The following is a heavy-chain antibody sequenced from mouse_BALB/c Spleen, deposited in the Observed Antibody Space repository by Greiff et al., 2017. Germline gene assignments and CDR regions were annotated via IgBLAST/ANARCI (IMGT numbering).Heavy chain of an antibody. Sequence: EVQLVESGGGLVKPGGSLKLSCAASGFTFSDYYMYWVRQTPEKRLEWVATISDGGSYTYYPDSVKGRFTISRDNAKNNLYLQMSSLKSEDTAMYYCARERRGYAMDYWGQGTSVTVSS. D-gene: IGHD2-12*01. V-gene: IGHV5-4*02. CDR3: ARERRGYAMDY. CDR2: ISDGGSYT. CDR1: GFTFSDYY. J-gene: IGHJ4*01.